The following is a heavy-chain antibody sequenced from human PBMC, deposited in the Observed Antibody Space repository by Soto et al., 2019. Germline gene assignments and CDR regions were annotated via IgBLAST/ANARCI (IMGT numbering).Heavy chain of an antibody. CDR3: ARHETWIQLWCFDY. J-gene: IGHJ4*02. CDR2: IYYSGST. Sequence: SETLSLTCTVSGGSISSSSYYWGWIRQPPGKGLEWIGSIYYSGSTYYNPSLKSRVTISVDTSKNQFSLKLSSVTAADTAVYYCARHETWIQLWCFDYWGQGTPVTVSS. D-gene: IGHD5-18*01. V-gene: IGHV4-39*01. CDR1: GGSISSSSYY.